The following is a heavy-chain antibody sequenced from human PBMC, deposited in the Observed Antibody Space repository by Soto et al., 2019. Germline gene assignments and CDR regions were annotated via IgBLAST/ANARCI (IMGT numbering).Heavy chain of an antibody. CDR1: GGSFSIDA. V-gene: IGHV1-69*13. CDR3: TKGVGVAVRPDYYYYGMDV. Sequence: SVKVSCKASGGSFSIDAVSWVRQAPGQGLKWMGGIIPIFATTNYAQKVQGRVTITADESTTTAYMELSSLRSDDTAVYYCTKGVGVAVRPDYYYYGMDVWGQGTKVTVSS. J-gene: IGHJ6*02. D-gene: IGHD6-19*01. CDR2: IIPIFATT.